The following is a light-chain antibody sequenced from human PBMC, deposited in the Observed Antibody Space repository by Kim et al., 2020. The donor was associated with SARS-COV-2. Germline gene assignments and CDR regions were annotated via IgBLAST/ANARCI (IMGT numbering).Light chain of an antibody. J-gene: IGLJ2*01. Sequence: QSITSSCTRTNSDVGSYNLVSWYQQHPGKAPKLMIDEVSKRPAGGANRFSGSKSGNTAALTISGLQAEDEADYYCCSYAGSSTSVVFGGGTQLTV. CDR1: NSDVGSYNL. CDR2: EVS. CDR3: CSYAGSSTSVV. V-gene: IGLV2-23*02.